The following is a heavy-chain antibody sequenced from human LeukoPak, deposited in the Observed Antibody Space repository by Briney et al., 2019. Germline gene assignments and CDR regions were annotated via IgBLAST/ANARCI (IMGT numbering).Heavy chain of an antibody. J-gene: IGHJ4*02. CDR1: GFTFSSYW. Sequence: GGSLRLSCAASGFTFSSYWMSWVRQAPGKGLEWVANIKQDGSEKNYVDSVKGRFTISRDIAKNSLFLQMNSLRAEDTAVYYCAKDATVTTKGTPGGYWGQGTLVTVSS. V-gene: IGHV3-7*01. CDR2: IKQDGSEK. D-gene: IGHD4-17*01. CDR3: AKDATVTTKGTPGGY.